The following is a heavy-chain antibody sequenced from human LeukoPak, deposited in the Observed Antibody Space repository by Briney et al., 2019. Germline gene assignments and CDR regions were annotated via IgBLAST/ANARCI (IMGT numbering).Heavy chain of an antibody. V-gene: IGHV4-59*08. J-gene: IGHJ4*02. CDR1: VGSVRGYF. CDR3: ARHVPAPYKGTSGPVDY. CDR2: IYYSGTT. D-gene: IGHD2-15*01. Sequence: PSETLSLTCTVSVGSVRGYFWSAIRQPPRQRHEWIGCIYYSGTTHYNPSLRSRVTLSVDTSKNKFSLNLPSVTPPDTPVYFCARHVPAPYKGTSGPVDYGGQGTLVTVSS.